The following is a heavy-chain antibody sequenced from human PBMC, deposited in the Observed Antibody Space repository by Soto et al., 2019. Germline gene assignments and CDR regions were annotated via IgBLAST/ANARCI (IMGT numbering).Heavy chain of an antibody. D-gene: IGHD2-8*02. CDR1: GYSFSNFR. CDR2: IYPDDSDT. J-gene: IGHJ4*02. V-gene: IGHV5-51*01. Sequence: PGESLKISCQASGYSFSNFRIAWVRQMPGEGLEWLGIIYPDDSDTRYSPSSLGQVTISADKSIRTTYLQWSSLKASDTAIYFCASSVLVTSTMNYFDLWGQGTLVTVSS. CDR3: ASSVLVTSTMNYFDL.